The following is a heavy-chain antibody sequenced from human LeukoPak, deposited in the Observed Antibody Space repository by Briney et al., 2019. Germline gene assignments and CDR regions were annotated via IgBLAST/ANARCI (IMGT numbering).Heavy chain of an antibody. CDR2: ISGSGGST. V-gene: IGHV3-23*01. CDR3: AKDGNLLWFGELSTDY. D-gene: IGHD3-10*01. CDR1: GFSVSSNY. J-gene: IGHJ4*02. Sequence: GGSLRLSCAVSGFSVSSNYMTWVRQAPGKGLEWVSAISGSGGSTYYADSVKGRFTISRDNSKNTLYLQMNSLRAEDTAVYYCAKDGNLLWFGELSTDYWGQGTLVTVSS.